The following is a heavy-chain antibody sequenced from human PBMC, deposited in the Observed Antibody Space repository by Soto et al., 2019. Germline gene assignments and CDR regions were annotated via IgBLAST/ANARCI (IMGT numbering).Heavy chain of an antibody. Sequence: QVQLQESGPGLVKPSGTLSLTCTVSGGSMSSSNWWNWVRQTPGKGLQWIGESHQSGRTNYNPSLKSRVTLAVDKSKNRFSLNLNSVTAADTAVYYCARSEATVLDSWGQGTLVTVSS. D-gene: IGHD4-17*01. CDR2: SHQSGRT. V-gene: IGHV4-4*02. CDR1: GGSMSSSNW. CDR3: ARSEATVLDS. J-gene: IGHJ4*02.